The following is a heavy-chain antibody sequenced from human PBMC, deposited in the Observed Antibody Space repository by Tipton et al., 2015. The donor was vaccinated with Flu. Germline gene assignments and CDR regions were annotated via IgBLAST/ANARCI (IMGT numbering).Heavy chain of an antibody. CDR1: GGSISSGSYY. CDR3: ARHTNKSNWFDP. CDR2: TYTSGGT. J-gene: IGHJ5*02. V-gene: IGHV4-61*02. Sequence: LRLSCTVSGGSISSGSYYWSWIRQPAGKGLEWIGRTYTSGGTNYNPSLKSRVTISVDTSKNQFSLKLSSVTAADTAVYYCARHTNKSNWFDPWGQGTLVTVSS. D-gene: IGHD2/OR15-2a*01.